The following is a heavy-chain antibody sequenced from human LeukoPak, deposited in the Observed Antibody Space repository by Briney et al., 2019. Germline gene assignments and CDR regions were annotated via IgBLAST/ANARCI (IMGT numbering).Heavy chain of an antibody. CDR3: ARVGDKLNDLDY. D-gene: IGHD1-1*01. Sequence: SVKVSCKASGYTFTSYGISWVRQAPGQGLEWMGRIIPILGIANYAQKFQGRVTITADKSTSTAYMELSSLRSEDTAVYYCARVGDKLNDLDYWGQGTLVTVSS. J-gene: IGHJ4*02. CDR1: GYTFTSYG. CDR2: IIPILGIA. V-gene: IGHV1-69*04.